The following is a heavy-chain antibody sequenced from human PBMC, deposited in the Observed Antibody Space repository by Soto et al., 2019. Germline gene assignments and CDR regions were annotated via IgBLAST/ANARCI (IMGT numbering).Heavy chain of an antibody. V-gene: IGHV3-13*04. Sequence: EVQLVESGGGLVQPGGSLRLSCAASGFTFSSYDMHWVRQATGKGLEWVSAIGTAGDTYYPGSVKGRFTISRENAKXXLDLQMNSLRAGDTAVYYCARSPPGGYHYYYGLDVWGQGTTVTVSS. CDR2: IGTAGDT. CDR3: ARSPPGGYHYYYGLDV. D-gene: IGHD3-22*01. CDR1: GFTFSSYD. J-gene: IGHJ6*02.